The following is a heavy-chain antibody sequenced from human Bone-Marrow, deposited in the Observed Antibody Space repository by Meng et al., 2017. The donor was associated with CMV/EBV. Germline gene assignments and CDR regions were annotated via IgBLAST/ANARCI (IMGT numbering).Heavy chain of an antibody. CDR2: IKQDGSEK. J-gene: IGHJ4*02. D-gene: IGHD2-2*01. Sequence: GGSLRLSCAASGFTFSNYWMSWVRQAPGKGLEWVANIKQDGSEKYYVDSVKGRFTISRDNSKNTLYLQMNSLRAEDTAIYSCARGRRYCSSISCQTYFDYWGQGTLVTVSS. CDR3: ARGRRYCSSISCQTYFDY. V-gene: IGHV3-7*03. CDR1: GFTFSNYW.